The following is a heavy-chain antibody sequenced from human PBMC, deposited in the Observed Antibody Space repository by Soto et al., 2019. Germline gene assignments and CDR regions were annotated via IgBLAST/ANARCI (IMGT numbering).Heavy chain of an antibody. J-gene: IGHJ4*02. Sequence: EVQLLESGGGLVQPGGSLRLSCAASGFTFSSYAMSWVRQAPGKGLEWVSAISGSGGSTYYADSVKGRFTISRDNSKKTLYLQMNSLRAEDTAVYYCAKDLVRRYYFDYWGQGTLVTVSS. D-gene: IGHD3-10*01. V-gene: IGHV3-23*01. CDR3: AKDLVRRYYFDY. CDR1: GFTFSSYA. CDR2: ISGSGGST.